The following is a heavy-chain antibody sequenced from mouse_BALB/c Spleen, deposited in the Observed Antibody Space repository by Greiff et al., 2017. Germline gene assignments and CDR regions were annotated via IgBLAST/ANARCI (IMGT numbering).Heavy chain of an antibody. V-gene: IGHV5-6*02. CDR1: GFTFSSYG. CDR3: ARHHYDYDGRGYAMDY. D-gene: IGHD2-4*01. Sequence: DVKLVESGGDLVKPGGSLKLSCAASGFTFSSYGMSWVRQTPDKRLEWVATISSGGSYTYYPDSVKGRFTISRDNAKNTLYLQMSSLKSEDTAMYYCARHHYDYDGRGYAMDYWGQGTSVTVSS. CDR2: ISSGGSYT. J-gene: IGHJ4*01.